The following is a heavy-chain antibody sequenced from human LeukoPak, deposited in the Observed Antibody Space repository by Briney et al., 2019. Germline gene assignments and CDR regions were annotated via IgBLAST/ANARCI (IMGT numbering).Heavy chain of an antibody. D-gene: IGHD6-19*01. J-gene: IGHJ6*03. V-gene: IGHV1-8*01. Sequence: PVASVKVSCKASGYAFTSYDINWVRQATGQGLEWMGWMNPNSGNTGYAQKFQGRVTMTRNTSMSTAYMELSSLRSEDTAVYYCARGGAVAGYYYYYYMDVWGKGTTVTVSS. CDR2: MNPNSGNT. CDR3: ARGGAVAGYYYYYYMDV. CDR1: GYAFTSYD.